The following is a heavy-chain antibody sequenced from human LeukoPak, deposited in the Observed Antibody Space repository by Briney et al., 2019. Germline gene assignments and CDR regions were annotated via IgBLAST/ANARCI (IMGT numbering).Heavy chain of an antibody. Sequence: PSETLSLTCTVSGGSISSYYWSWIRQPPGKGLEWIGYIYYSGSTNYNPSLKSRVTISVDTSKNQFSLKLSSVTAADTAVYYCARESRESYCSSTSCYTFDYWGQGTLVTVSS. J-gene: IGHJ4*02. CDR3: ARESRESYCSSTSCYTFDY. D-gene: IGHD2-2*02. CDR1: GGSISSYY. CDR2: IYYSGST. V-gene: IGHV4-59*01.